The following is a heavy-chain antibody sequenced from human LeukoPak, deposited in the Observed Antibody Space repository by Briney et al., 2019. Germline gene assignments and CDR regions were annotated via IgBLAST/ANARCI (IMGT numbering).Heavy chain of an antibody. CDR2: IYYSGST. V-gene: IGHV4-59*12. D-gene: IGHD3-10*01. CDR3: ARAENYYGSGSYPPGY. CDR1: GGSINTYY. Sequence: SETLSLTCTVSGGSINTYYWSWIRQPPGKGLEWIGYIYYSGSTNYNPSLKSRVTISVDTSKNQFSLKLTSVTAADTAVYYCARAENYYGSGSYPPGYWGQGTLVTVSS. J-gene: IGHJ4*02.